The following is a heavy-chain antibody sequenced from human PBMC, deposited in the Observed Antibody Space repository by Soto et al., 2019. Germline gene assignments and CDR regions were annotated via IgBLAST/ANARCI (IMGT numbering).Heavy chain of an antibody. Sequence: GGSLRLSCAASGFTFSSYAMNWVRQAPGKGLEWVSGISGSGGSTYYADSVKGRFTISRDNSKNTLYLQMNSLRAEDTAVYYCAKESDYSGYDLVDYWGQGTLVTVSS. CDR1: GFTFSSYA. J-gene: IGHJ4*02. D-gene: IGHD5-12*01. CDR2: ISGSGGST. V-gene: IGHV3-23*01. CDR3: AKESDYSGYDLVDY.